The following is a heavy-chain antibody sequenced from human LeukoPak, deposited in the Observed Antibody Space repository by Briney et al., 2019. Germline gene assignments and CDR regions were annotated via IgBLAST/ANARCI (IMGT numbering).Heavy chain of an antibody. CDR3: ARRSAAKDAFDI. V-gene: IGHV3-74*01. J-gene: IGHJ3*02. CDR1: GFTFRSHW. D-gene: IGHD6-25*01. Sequence: GGSLRLSCAASGFTFRSHWMHWVRQAPGKGLVWVSRINSDGSSTSYADSVKGRFTISRDNAKNTLYLQMNSLRAEDTAVYYCARRSAAKDAFDIWGQGTMVTVSS. CDR2: INSDGSST.